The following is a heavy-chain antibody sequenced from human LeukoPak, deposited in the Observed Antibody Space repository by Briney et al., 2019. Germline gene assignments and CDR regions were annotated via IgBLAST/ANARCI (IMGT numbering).Heavy chain of an antibody. CDR1: GFTFSSYA. Sequence: GGSLRLSCAASGFTFSSYAMSWVRQAPGKGLEWVSAISGSGGSTYYADSVKGRFTISRDNSKNTLYLQMNSLRAEDTAVYYCATKRWELLQSPLDYWGQGTLVTVSS. D-gene: IGHD1-26*01. J-gene: IGHJ4*02. CDR3: ATKRWELLQSPLDY. CDR2: ISGSGGST. V-gene: IGHV3-23*01.